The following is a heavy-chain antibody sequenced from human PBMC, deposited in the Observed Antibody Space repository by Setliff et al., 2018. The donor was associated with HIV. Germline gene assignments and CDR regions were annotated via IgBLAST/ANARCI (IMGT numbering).Heavy chain of an antibody. Sequence: ASVKVSCKASGYTFTGYYMHWVRQAPGQGLEWMGWINPNSGGTNYAQKFQGRVTMTRDTSISTAYMELSSLRTEDSAVYYCVRAYDQDFLHWGQGTVVTVSS. D-gene: IGHD3-22*01. CDR3: VRAYDQDFLH. J-gene: IGHJ1*01. CDR1: GYTFTGYY. CDR2: INPNSGGT. V-gene: IGHV1-2*02.